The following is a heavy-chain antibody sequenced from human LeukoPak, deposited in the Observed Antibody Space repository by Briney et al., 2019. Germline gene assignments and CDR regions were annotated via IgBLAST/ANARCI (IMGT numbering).Heavy chain of an antibody. D-gene: IGHD3-22*01. V-gene: IGHV4-39*01. CDR2: IYYTGRT. Sequence: SETLSLTCTVSGGYISSSGDYWGWIRQPPGKGLDWIGDIYYTGRTYYNTSLKSRLTVSIDTSKNQISVKLASVTAAETAVYYCARRRYYDSTGYLDWGQGTLITVSS. J-gene: IGHJ1*01. CDR3: ARRRYYDSTGYLD. CDR1: GGYISSSGDY.